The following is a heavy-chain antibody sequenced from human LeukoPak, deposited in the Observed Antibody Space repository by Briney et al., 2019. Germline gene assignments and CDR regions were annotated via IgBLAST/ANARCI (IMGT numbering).Heavy chain of an antibody. D-gene: IGHD1-26*01. CDR2: ISTYNGNT. CDR1: GYTFTSHG. Sequence: ASVKVSCKASGYTFTSHGTSWVRQAPGQGLEWMGWISTYNGNTNYAQKLQGRVTMTTDTSTNMAYMELRSLRSDDTAVYYCVRDRGELPHSHFDYWGQGSLVTVSS. V-gene: IGHV1-18*01. J-gene: IGHJ4*02. CDR3: VRDRGELPHSHFDY.